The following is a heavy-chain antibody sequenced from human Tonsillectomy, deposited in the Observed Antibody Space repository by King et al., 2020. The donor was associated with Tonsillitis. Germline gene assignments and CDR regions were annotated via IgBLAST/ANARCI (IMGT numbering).Heavy chain of an antibody. CDR1: GGSISNYY. V-gene: IGHV4-59*01. CDR3: SRAWYYYYMDV. J-gene: IGHJ6*03. Sequence: QLQESGPGLVKPSETLSLTCTVSGGSISNYYWSWIRQPPGKGLEWIGYVYDSGSANYNPSLKSRVNISVDTSKNQFSLQLSSVTAADTAVYYCSRAWYYYYMDVWGKGTTVTVSS. CDR2: VYDSGSA.